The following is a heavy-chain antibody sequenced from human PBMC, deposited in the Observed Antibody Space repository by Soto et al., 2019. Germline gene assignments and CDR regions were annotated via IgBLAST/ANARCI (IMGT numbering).Heavy chain of an antibody. CDR1: GGTFSSYA. CDR2: IIPIFGTA. J-gene: IGHJ4*02. V-gene: IGHV1-69*13. CDR3: ARGETEMVRGVIIGFDY. Sequence: SVKVSCKASGGTFSSYAISWVRQAPGQGLEWMGGIIPIFGTANYAQKFQGRVTITAGESTSTAYMELSSLRSEDTAVYYCARGETEMVRGVIIGFDYWGQGTLVTVSS. D-gene: IGHD3-10*01.